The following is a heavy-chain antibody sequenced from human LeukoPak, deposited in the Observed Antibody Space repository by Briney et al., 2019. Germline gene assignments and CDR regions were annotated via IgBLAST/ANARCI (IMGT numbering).Heavy chain of an antibody. J-gene: IGHJ5*02. V-gene: IGHV3-30*02. CDR3: AKDPMVRGVISYRFDT. CDR1: GFTFSSYG. CDR2: IRYDGSNK. Sequence: GGSLRLSCAASGFTFSSYGMHWVRQAPGKGLERVAFIRYDGSNKYYADSVKGRFTISRDNSKNTLYLQMNSLRAEDTAVYYCAKDPMVRGVISYRFDTWGQGTLVTVSS. D-gene: IGHD3-10*01.